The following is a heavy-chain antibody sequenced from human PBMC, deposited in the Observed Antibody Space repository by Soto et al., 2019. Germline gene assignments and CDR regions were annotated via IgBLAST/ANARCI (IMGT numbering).Heavy chain of an antibody. J-gene: IGHJ6*02. CDR1: GGTFSSYA. CDR3: ARPATGTGSYYYGMDV. Sequence: QVQLVQSGAEVKKPGSSLKVSCKASGGTFSSYAISWVRHAPGQGLEWMGGIIPIFGTANYAQKSQGRVTIAADESTSTAYMELSSLTSDDTAVYYCARPATGTGSYYYGMDVWGQGTTVTVSS. D-gene: IGHD6-13*01. V-gene: IGHV1-69*12. CDR2: IIPIFGTA.